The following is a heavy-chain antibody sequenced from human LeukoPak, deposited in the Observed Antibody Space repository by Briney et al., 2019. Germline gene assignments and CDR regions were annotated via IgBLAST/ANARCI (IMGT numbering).Heavy chain of an antibody. V-gene: IGHV1-2*02. Sequence: ASVKVACKASGYTFTGYYMHWVRQAPGQGLEWMGWINPNSGGTNYAQKFQGRVTMTRDTSISTAYMELSRLRSGDTAVYYCARDMLLWFGELLLSDAFDIWGQGTMATVSS. CDR1: GYTFTGYY. CDR2: INPNSGGT. D-gene: IGHD3-10*01. J-gene: IGHJ3*02. CDR3: ARDMLLWFGELLLSDAFDI.